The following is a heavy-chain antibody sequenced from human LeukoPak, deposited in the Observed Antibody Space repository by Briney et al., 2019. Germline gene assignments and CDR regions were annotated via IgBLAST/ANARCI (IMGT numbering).Heavy chain of an antibody. CDR3: ARDQGGHFDY. CDR2: ISAYNGNT. J-gene: IGHJ4*02. D-gene: IGHD2-15*01. CDR1: GYAFTSYG. V-gene: IGHV1-18*01. Sequence: ASVKVSCKTSGYAFTSYGISWVRRAPGQGLEWMGWISAYNGNTNYAQKLQGRVTMTTDTSTSTAYMELRSLRSDDTAVYYCARDQGGHFDYWGQGTLVTVSS.